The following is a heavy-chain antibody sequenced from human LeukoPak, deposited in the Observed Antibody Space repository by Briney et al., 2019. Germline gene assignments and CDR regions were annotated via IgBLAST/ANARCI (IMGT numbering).Heavy chain of an antibody. CDR2: IIPIFGTA. V-gene: IGHV1-69*05. CDR1: GGTFSSYA. D-gene: IGHD6-13*01. J-gene: IGHJ5*02. Sequence: SVKVSCKASGGTFSSYAISWVRQAPGQGLEWMGGIIPIFGTANYAQKFQGRVTITTDESTSTAYMELSSLRSEDTAVYYCARGQREYSSSWYVGFDPWGQGTLVTVSS. CDR3: ARGQREYSSSWYVGFDP.